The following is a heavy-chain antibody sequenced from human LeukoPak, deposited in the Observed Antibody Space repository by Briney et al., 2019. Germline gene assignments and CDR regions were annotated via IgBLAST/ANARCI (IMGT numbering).Heavy chain of an antibody. J-gene: IGHJ3*02. CDR1: GFTFSSYS. V-gene: IGHV3-48*01. Sequence: GGSLRLSCATSGFTFSSYSMNWVRQAPGKGLEWVSYISSSSGTIYYADSVKGRFTISRDNAKNSLSLQMKSLRAEDTAVYYCTREGHCSTTSCALDAIEIWGQGTLVAVSS. D-gene: IGHD2-2*01. CDR2: ISSSSGTI. CDR3: TREGHCSTTSCALDAIEI.